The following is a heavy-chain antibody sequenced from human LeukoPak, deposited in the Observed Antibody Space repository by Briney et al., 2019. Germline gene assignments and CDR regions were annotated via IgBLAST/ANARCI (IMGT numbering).Heavy chain of an antibody. CDR2: MYLDGRT. CDR3: DGLEGRYSTDWFYFFDY. D-gene: IGHD6-19*01. Sequence: SETLSLTCAVSGGSISSLNLWSWLRHPPGKGLEWVGGMYLDGRTNLHPSVRGRVTIFIDKPKNQLSLQLPSVTAADPAAYYCDGLEGRYSTDWFYFFDYWGQGALVTVSS. CDR1: GGSISSLNL. J-gene: IGHJ4*02. V-gene: IGHV4-4*02.